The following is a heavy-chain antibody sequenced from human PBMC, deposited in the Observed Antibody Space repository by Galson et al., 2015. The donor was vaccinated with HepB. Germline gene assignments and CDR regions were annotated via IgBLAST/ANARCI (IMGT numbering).Heavy chain of an antibody. Sequence: SVKVSCKASGGTFSSYAISWVRQAPGQGLEWMGGIIPIFGTANYAQKFQGRVTITADESTSTAYMELSSLRSEDTAVYYCARLDTAMVHYWYFDLWGRGTLVTVSS. CDR2: IIPIFGTA. J-gene: IGHJ2*01. V-gene: IGHV1-69*13. CDR3: ARLDTAMVHYWYFDL. D-gene: IGHD5-18*01. CDR1: GGTFSSYA.